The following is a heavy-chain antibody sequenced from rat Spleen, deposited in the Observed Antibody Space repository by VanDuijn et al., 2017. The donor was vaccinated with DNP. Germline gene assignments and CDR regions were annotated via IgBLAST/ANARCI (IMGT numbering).Heavy chain of an antibody. CDR1: GFTFNNHW. V-gene: IGHV5-31*01. J-gene: IGHJ3*01. Sequence: EVQLVESGGDLVQPGRSLKLSCVASGFTFNNHWMTWIRQVPGKGLEWVAAITSSGGSTYYPDSVKGRFTISRDDAKSTLYLQMNSLRSEDTATYYCASYYGGYSEGWGQGTLVTVSS. CDR2: ITSSGGST. CDR3: ASYYGGYSEG. D-gene: IGHD1-11*01.